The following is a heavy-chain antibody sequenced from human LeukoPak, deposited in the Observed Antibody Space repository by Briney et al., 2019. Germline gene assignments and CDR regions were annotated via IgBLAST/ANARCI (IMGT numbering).Heavy chain of an antibody. CDR1: GGSISSSSYY. J-gene: IGHJ6*02. CDR2: IFYTGST. D-gene: IGHD6-25*01. V-gene: IGHV4-39*01. Sequence: KPSETLSLTCTVSGGSISSSSYYWGWIRQPPGKGLEWIGSIFYTGSTYYNPSLKSRVTISVDTSKNQFSLKLSSVTAADTAVYYCARGRGNYYYYGMDVWGQGTTVTASS. CDR3: ARGRGNYYYYGMDV.